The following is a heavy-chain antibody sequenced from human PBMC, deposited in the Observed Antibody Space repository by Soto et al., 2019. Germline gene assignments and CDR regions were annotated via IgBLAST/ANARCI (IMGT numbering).Heavy chain of an antibody. Sequence: EVQLVESGGGLVQPGGSLRLSCAASGFTFSSYSMNWVRQAPGKGLEWVSYISGSSGTILYADSVKGRFTISGDNAKNSFFLQMNSLGDDDTAVYYCARDRGLLLRFLEWFPMDVWGQGTTVTVSS. CDR3: ARDRGLLLRFLEWFPMDV. V-gene: IGHV3-48*02. CDR1: GFTFSSYS. D-gene: IGHD3-3*01. CDR2: ISGSSGTI. J-gene: IGHJ6*02.